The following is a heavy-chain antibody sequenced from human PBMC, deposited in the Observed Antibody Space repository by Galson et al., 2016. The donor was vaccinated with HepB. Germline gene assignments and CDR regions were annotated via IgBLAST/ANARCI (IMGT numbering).Heavy chain of an antibody. Sequence: SLRLSCAASGLTFSSYGMHWVRQAPGKGLEWMASLSYGGINQYYADSAKGRFTISRDISKNTLYLQINTLSAEDTAIYYCVGEYHDSAGYHGFQYWGQGTLVTVSS. CDR2: LSYGGINQ. J-gene: IGHJ4*02. V-gene: IGHV3-30*03. CDR3: VGEYHDSAGYHGFQY. CDR1: GLTFSSYG. D-gene: IGHD3-22*01.